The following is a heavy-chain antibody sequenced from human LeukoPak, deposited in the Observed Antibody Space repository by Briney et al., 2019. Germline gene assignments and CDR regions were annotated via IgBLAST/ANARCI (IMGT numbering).Heavy chain of an antibody. V-gene: IGHV1-69*05. CDR2: TIPIFGTA. CDR3: ARGYDDFWSGYYFDY. Sequence: GASVKVSCKASGGTFSSYAISWVRQAPGQGLEWMGGTIPIFGTANYAQKFQGRVTITTDESTSTAYMELSSLRSEDTAVYYCARGYDDFWSGYYFDYWGQGTLVTVSS. J-gene: IGHJ4*02. D-gene: IGHD3-3*01. CDR1: GGTFSSYA.